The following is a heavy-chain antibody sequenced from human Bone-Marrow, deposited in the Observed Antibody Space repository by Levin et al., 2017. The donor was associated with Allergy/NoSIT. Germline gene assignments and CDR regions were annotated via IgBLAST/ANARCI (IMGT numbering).Heavy chain of an antibody. D-gene: IGHD5-24*01. Sequence: PGGSLRLSCAASGFTFSSYGMHWVRQAPGKGLEWVAVIWYDGSNKYYADSVKGRFTISRDNSKNTLYLQMNSLRAEDTAVYYCARDREMATTYVMYWGQGTLVTVSS. CDR1: GFTFSSYG. CDR3: ARDREMATTYVMY. J-gene: IGHJ4*02. CDR2: IWYDGSNK. V-gene: IGHV3-33*01.